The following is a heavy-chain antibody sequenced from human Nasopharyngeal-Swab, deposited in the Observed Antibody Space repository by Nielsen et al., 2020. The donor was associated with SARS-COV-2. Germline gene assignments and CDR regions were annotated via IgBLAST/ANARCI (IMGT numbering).Heavy chain of an antibody. CDR3: AKDRYMSGGYFDF. D-gene: IGHD2-2*02. CDR2: IRYDGRSK. Sequence: GESLKISCEASGFIFSDYGMHWVRQAPGKGLEWLAFIRYDGRSKYHADSVRGRFTISRDKSKNTLYLQMNSLRGDDTAVYYCAKDRYMSGGYFDFWGQGAQVTVSS. J-gene: IGHJ4*02. V-gene: IGHV3-30*02. CDR1: GFIFSDYG.